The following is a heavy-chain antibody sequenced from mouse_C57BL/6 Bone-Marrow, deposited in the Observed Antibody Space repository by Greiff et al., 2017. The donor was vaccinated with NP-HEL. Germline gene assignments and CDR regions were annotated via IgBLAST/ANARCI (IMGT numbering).Heavy chain of an antibody. Sequence: QVQLKESGAELVKPGASVKISCKASGYAFSSYWMNWEKERPGKGLEWIGQIYPGDGDTKYNGKFKGKATLTADKSSSTAYMQVSSLTSEDSAVYFCARGDYGSSRFGYAMDYWGQGTSVTVSS. J-gene: IGHJ4*01. D-gene: IGHD1-1*01. V-gene: IGHV1-80*01. CDR1: GYAFSSYW. CDR2: IYPGDGDT. CDR3: ARGDYGSSRFGYAMDY.